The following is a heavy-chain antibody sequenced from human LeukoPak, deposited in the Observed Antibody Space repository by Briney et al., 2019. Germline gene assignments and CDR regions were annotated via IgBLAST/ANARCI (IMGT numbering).Heavy chain of an antibody. D-gene: IGHD3-22*01. J-gene: IGHJ4*02. V-gene: IGHV4-34*01. CDR3: ASKPDSSGYYVDY. CDR2: INHSGST. Sequence: SETLSPTCAVYGGSFSGYYWSWIRQPPGKGLEWIGEINHSGSTNYNPSLKSRVTISVDTSKNQFSLKLSSVTAADTAVYYCASKPDSSGYYVDYWGQGTLVTVSS. CDR1: GGSFSGYY.